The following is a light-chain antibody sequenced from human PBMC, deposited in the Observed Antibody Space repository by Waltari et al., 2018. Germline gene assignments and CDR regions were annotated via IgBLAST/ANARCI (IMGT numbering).Light chain of an antibody. CDR2: GG. Sequence: QSALTQPASVSGSPGQSVTISCTETASDVGTYKSVSWYQQHPGKAPTRILSGGSSRFSGSKSGNTASLTISGLQAEDEAHYYCCSYAGSGPWVFGGGTKLTVL. J-gene: IGLJ3*02. V-gene: IGLV2-23*01. CDR1: ASDVGTYKS. CDR3: CSYAGSGPWV.